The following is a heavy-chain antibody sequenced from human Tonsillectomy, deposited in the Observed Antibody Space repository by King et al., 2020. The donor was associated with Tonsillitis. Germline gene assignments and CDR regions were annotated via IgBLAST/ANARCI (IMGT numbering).Heavy chain of an antibody. Sequence: VQLVESGGGLVQPGGSLRLSCAASGFTVSSNYMSWVRQAPGKGLEWVSVIYSGGSTYYADSVKGRFTISRDNSKNTLYLQMNSLRAEDTAVYYCARDLGGGSYGPAYEAARVFAFDIWGQGTMVTVSS. CDR1: GFTVSSNY. V-gene: IGHV3-66*01. J-gene: IGHJ3*02. CDR2: IYSGGST. D-gene: IGHD1-26*01. CDR3: ARDLGGGSYGPAYEAARVFAFDI.